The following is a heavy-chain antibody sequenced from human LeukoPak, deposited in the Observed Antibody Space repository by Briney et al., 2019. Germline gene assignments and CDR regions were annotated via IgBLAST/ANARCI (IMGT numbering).Heavy chain of an antibody. Sequence: SETLSLTCTVSGGSVSSGSYYWSWIRQPPGKGLEWIGYIYYSGSTNYNPSLKSRVTISVDTSKNQFSLKLSSVTAADTAVYYCAREGRITMVRGVIGVWGQGTTVTVSS. CDR1: GGSVSSGSYY. CDR3: AREGRITMVRGVIGV. V-gene: IGHV4-61*01. CDR2: IYYSGST. D-gene: IGHD3-10*01. J-gene: IGHJ6*02.